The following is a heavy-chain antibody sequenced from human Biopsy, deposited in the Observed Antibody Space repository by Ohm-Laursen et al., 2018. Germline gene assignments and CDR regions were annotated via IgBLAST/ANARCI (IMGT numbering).Heavy chain of an antibody. V-gene: IGHV4-4*07. Sequence: SETLSLTCAVSGDSISNDYWSWIRQSAGQGLEWIGRIHTSESTNHNLSLKSRVTMSVDTSKNQFSLKLRSVTAADTAVYYCARGTGKYYVYGAFDIWGQGTMVTVSS. CDR1: GDSISNDY. D-gene: IGHD3/OR15-3a*01. J-gene: IGHJ3*02. CDR2: IHTSEST. CDR3: ARGTGKYYVYGAFDI.